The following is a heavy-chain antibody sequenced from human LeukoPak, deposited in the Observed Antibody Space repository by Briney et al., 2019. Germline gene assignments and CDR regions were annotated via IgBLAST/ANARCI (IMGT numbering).Heavy chain of an antibody. D-gene: IGHD6-13*01. CDR2: ISGSGGST. CDR1: GFTFSSYS. V-gene: IGHV3-23*01. J-gene: IGHJ4*02. Sequence: GGSLRLSCADPGFTFSSYSMNWVRQAPGKGLEWVSAISGSGGSTYYADSVKGRFTISRDNSKNTLYLQMNSLRAEDTAVYYCAKLGLAAAGIFDYWGQGTLVTVSS. CDR3: AKLGLAAAGIFDY.